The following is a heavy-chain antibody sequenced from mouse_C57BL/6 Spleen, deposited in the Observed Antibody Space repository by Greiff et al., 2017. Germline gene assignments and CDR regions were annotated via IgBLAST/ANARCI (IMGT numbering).Heavy chain of an antibody. J-gene: IGHJ4*01. Sequence: VMLVESGPGLVQPSQSLSITCTVSGFSLTSYGVHWVRQSPGKGLEWLGVIWSGGSTDYNAAFISRLSISKENSKSQVFFKMISLQADDTAIYYCASSTTVVEGYAMDYWGQGTSVTVSS. CDR2: IWSGGST. D-gene: IGHD1-1*01. CDR3: ASSTTVVEGYAMDY. V-gene: IGHV2-2*01. CDR1: GFSLTSYG.